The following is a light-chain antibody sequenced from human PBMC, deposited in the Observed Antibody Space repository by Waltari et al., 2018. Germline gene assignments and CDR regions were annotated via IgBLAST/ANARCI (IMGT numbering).Light chain of an antibody. J-gene: IGKJ3*01. V-gene: IGKV1-33*01. CDR3: QQYDVLQYT. CDR2: DAS. Sequence: DIQMTQSPSSLSASVGDRVTITCQASQDITNCLNWYQQKPGQAPKLLIYDASNLKTGVPSMFSGRGFGTDFTFTISSLQPEDVATYYCQQYDVLQYTFGPGTKVNLK. CDR1: QDITNC.